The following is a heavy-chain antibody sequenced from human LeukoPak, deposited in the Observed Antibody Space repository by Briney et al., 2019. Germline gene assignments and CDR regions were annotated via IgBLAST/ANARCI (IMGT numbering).Heavy chain of an antibody. CDR2: INHSGST. J-gene: IGHJ5*02. Sequence: SETLSLTCAVYGGSFSGYYWSWIRQPPGKGLEWIGEINHSGSTNYNPSLKSRVTISVDTSKNQFSLKLSSVTAADTAVYYCAREARLYYDFWSGPKPRDWFDPWGQGTLVTVSS. CDR3: AREARLYYDFWSGPKPRDWFDP. D-gene: IGHD3-3*01. CDR1: GGSFSGYY. V-gene: IGHV4-34*01.